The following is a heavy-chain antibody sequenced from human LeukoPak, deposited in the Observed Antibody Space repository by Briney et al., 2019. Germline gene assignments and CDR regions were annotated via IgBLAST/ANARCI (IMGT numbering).Heavy chain of an antibody. CDR2: IIPIFGTA. CDR1: GGTFSSYA. Sequence: SVKVSCKASGGTFSSYAISWVRQAPGQGLEWMGGIIPIFGTANYAQKFQGRVTITADESTSTAYMELSSLRSEDTAVYYCARGLKEEEYFDWFSRVAFDIWGQGTMVTVSS. J-gene: IGHJ3*02. V-gene: IGHV1-69*13. CDR3: ARGLKEEEYFDWFSRVAFDI. D-gene: IGHD3-9*01.